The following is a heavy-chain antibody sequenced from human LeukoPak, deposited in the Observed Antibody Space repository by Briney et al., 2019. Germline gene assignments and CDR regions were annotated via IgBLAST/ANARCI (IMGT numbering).Heavy chain of an antibody. CDR2: IYYSGST. CDR3: ARDGRMRGTGY. D-gene: IGHD1-1*01. J-gene: IGHJ4*02. V-gene: IGHV4-39*07. Sequence: SETLSLTCTVSGGSISSGGYYWSWIRQPPGKGLEWIGSIYYSGSTYYNPSLKSRVTISVDTSKNQFSLKLSSVTAADTAVYYCARDGRMRGTGYWGQGTLVTVSS. CDR1: GGSISSGGYY.